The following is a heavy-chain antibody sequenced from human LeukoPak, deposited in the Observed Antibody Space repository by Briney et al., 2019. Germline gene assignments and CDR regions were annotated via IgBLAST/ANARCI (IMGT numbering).Heavy chain of an antibody. D-gene: IGHD6-6*01. CDR3: AKIAARDTGEGY. Sequence: GASVKVSCKASGYTFTSNHIHWVRQAPGQGLEWMGVINPSGDSTSYAPNFQGRVTVTRDTSTSTVYMELSSLRSEDTAIYCCAKIAARDTGEGYWGQGTLVTVSS. V-gene: IGHV1-46*01. J-gene: IGHJ4*02. CDR2: INPSGDST. CDR1: GYTFTSNH.